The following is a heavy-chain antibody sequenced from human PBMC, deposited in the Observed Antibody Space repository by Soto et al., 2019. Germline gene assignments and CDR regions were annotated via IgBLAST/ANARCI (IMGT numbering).Heavy chain of an antibody. Sequence: PSETLSLTCTVSGGSISSSSYYWGWIRQPPGKGLVWFVSIYYSGSTYYNPSLKIRVTISVDTSKNHFSLKLSSVTAADTAVYYFARLRAYYDILTGYYSAFDYWGQGTLVTVSS. CDR2: IYYSGST. CDR1: GGSISSSSYY. D-gene: IGHD3-9*01. CDR3: ARLRAYYDILTGYYSAFDY. J-gene: IGHJ4*02. V-gene: IGHV4-39*01.